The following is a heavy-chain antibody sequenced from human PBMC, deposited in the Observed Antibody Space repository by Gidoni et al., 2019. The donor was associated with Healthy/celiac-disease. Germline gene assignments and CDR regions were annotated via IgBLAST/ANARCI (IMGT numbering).Heavy chain of an antibody. CDR3: AKGGAGTVYYGMDV. D-gene: IGHD6-19*01. CDR1: GFTFDDYA. V-gene: IGHV3-9*01. J-gene: IGHJ6*02. Sequence: EVQLVESGGGLVQPGRSLRLSCAASGFTFDDYAMPLVRQAPGKGLEWVSGISWNSGSIGYADSVKGRFTISRDNAKNSLYLQMNSLRAEDTALYYCAKGGAGTVYYGMDVWGQGTTVTVSS. CDR2: ISWNSGSI.